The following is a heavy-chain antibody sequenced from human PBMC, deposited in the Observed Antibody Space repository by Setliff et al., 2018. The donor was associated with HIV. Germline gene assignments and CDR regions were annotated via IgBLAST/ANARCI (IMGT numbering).Heavy chain of an antibody. Sequence: GASVKVSCKASGYTFTSYGISWVRQAPGQGLEWMGWISAYNGNTNYAQKLQGRVTMTIDTSTSTAYTELRSLRSDDTAVYYCARDVPTYCSSINCYDTMNQNWFDPWGQGTQVTVSS. J-gene: IGHJ5*02. D-gene: IGHD2-2*01. V-gene: IGHV1-18*01. CDR2: ISAYNGNT. CDR1: GYTFTSYG. CDR3: ARDVPTYCSSINCYDTMNQNWFDP.